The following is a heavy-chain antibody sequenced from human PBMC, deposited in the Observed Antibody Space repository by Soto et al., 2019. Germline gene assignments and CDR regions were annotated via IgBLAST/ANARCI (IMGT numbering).Heavy chain of an antibody. D-gene: IGHD1-1*01. V-gene: IGHV4-30-4*08. CDR1: GDSVNSAY. CDR2: IYHTGRT. CDR3: ARTDAYNPSFFDS. Sequence: QVQLQEMGPGLVKPSQTLTITCTVSGDSVNSAYWSWIRQLPGKGLEWMGNIYHTGRTFYNPSLKSRLAVSFVTSKPLFSLKLRSVTASETAVYYCARTDAYNPSFFDSWGQGTVVTGSS. J-gene: IGHJ4*02.